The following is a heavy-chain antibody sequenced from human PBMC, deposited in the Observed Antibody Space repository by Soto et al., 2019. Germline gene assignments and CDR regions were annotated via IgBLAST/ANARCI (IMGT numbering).Heavy chain of an antibody. CDR3: ARVSGYYLPDY. Sequence: QVQLVQSGAEEKKPGASVKVSCKASGYTFTNYAMHWVRQAPGQRLEWKGWINAGNGNTKYSQKFQGRVTITRDTSASTAYMELSSLRSEDTAVYYCARVSGYYLPDYWGQGTVVTVSS. CDR2: INAGNGNT. D-gene: IGHD5-12*01. J-gene: IGHJ4*02. V-gene: IGHV1-3*05. CDR1: GYTFTNYA.